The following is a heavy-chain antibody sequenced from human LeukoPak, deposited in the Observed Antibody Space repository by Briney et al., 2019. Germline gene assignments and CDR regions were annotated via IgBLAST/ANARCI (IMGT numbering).Heavy chain of an antibody. J-gene: IGHJ4*02. Sequence: SVKVSCKASGGTFSSYAISWVRQAPGQGLEWMGGIIPIFGTANYAQKFQGRVTITTDESTSTAYMELSSLRSEDTAVYYCARGYYYGSGSSANYWGQGTLVTVSS. D-gene: IGHD3-10*01. CDR3: ARGYYYGSGSSANY. CDR1: GGTFSSYA. CDR2: IIPIFGTA. V-gene: IGHV1-69*05.